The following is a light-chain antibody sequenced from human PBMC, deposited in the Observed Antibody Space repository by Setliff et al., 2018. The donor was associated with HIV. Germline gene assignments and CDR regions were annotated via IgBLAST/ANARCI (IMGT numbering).Light chain of an antibody. Sequence: SALTQPPSVSAAPGQKVTISCSGRSSNIENNYVSWYQQLPGTAPKLLIYDDNERPSGIPDRFSGSKSGTSATLGITGLQTGDEADYYCGTWDSSLSAVVFGGGTKVTVL. V-gene: IGLV1-51*01. CDR2: DDN. CDR1: SSNIENNY. J-gene: IGLJ2*01. CDR3: GTWDSSLSAVV.